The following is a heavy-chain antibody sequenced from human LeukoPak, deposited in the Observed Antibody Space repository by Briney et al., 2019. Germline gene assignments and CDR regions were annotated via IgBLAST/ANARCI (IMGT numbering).Heavy chain of an antibody. V-gene: IGHV4-59*08. CDR1: GDSISGYY. CDR3: ARTTSYYYYGMDV. CDR2: IYYSGTT. Sequence: PSETLSLTCTVSGDSISGYYWSWIRQPPGKGLEWIGYIYYSGTTNYNPSLKSRVTISEDTSENQFSLRLSSVTAADTAVYYYARTTSYYYYGMDVWGHGTPVTVSS. D-gene: IGHD1-1*01. J-gene: IGHJ6*02.